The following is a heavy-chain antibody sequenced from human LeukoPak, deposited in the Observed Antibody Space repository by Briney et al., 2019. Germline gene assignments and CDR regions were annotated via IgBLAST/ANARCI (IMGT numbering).Heavy chain of an antibody. CDR2: THYSGST. D-gene: IGHD3-10*01. CDR1: GGSISSYY. CDR3: ARGDMMLRGVIDEIAP. J-gene: IGHJ5*02. Sequence: PSETLSLTCTVSGGSISSYYWSWIRQPPGKGLEWIGRTHYSGSTNYNPSLKSRVTMSVDTSKDLFYLKLSPVTGADTAVYYCARGDMMLRGVIDEIAPWGQRTLVTVSS. V-gene: IGHV4-4*07.